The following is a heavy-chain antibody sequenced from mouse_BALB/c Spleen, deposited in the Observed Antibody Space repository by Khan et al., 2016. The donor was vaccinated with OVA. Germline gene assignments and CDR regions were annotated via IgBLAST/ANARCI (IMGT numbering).Heavy chain of an antibody. J-gene: IGHJ3*01. CDR2: ISTGGST. CDR1: GFTFSNYA. Sequence: EVKLVESGGGLVTPGRSLKVSCAASGFTFSNYAMSWVRQTPEKRLEWVASISTGGSTYYPDSVKGRFTISRDNARNILYLQMSSLRSEDTAMYYCAGAYWFVYWGQGTLVTVSA. CDR3: AGAYWFVY. V-gene: IGHV5-6-5*01.